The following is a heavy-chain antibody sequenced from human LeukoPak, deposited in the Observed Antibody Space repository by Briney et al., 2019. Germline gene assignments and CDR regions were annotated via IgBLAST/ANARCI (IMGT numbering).Heavy chain of an antibody. V-gene: IGHV1-2*06. CDR3: ARERTAAAGTFDP. D-gene: IGHD6-13*01. J-gene: IGHJ5*02. Sequence: ASVKVSCKASGYTFTGYYMHWVRQAPGQGLEWMGRINPNSGGTNYAQKFQGRVTMTRDTSISTAYMELSRLRSDDTAVYYCARERTAAAGTFDPWGQGTLVTVSS. CDR2: INPNSGGT. CDR1: GYTFTGYY.